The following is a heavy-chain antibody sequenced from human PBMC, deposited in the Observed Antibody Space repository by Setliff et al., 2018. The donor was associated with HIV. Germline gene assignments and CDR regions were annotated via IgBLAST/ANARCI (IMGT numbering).Heavy chain of an antibody. D-gene: IGHD4-17*01. J-gene: IGHJ1*01. Sequence: GESLKISCKGSGYSFTSYWIDWVRQMPGKGLEWMGIIYPGDSDTRYSPSFQGRVTISADKSISTAYVQWSSLKASDTAMYYCATWTRAETSENFQHWGQGTLVTVSS. CDR1: GYSFTSYW. V-gene: IGHV5-51*01. CDR2: IYPGDSDT. CDR3: ATWTRAETSENFQH.